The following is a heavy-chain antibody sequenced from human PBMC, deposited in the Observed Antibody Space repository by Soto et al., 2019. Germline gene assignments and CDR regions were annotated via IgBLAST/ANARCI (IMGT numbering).Heavy chain of an antibody. CDR1: GYTFTRYS. CDR2: ITPDNGNT. V-gene: IGHV1-3*01. CDR3: AGGIATGRLDR. D-gene: IGHD2-15*01. Sequence: QVQLVQSGAEVKKPGASVKISCKASGYTFTRYSMNWVRQAPGQRLEWMGWITPDNGNTKSAQKFQDRVIITRDTTASTANTDLSIVRSERTAVYYCAGGIATGRLDRWGQRNLVHVS. J-gene: IGHJ5*02.